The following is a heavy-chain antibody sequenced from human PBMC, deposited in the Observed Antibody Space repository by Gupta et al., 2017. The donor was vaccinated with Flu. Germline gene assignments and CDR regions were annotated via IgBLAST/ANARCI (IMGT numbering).Heavy chain of an antibody. J-gene: IGHJ6*02. Sequence: EVQLVESGGGLVQTGRSLGLSWTAHGLPFGGYAMGWFSTAPGKGLEWVGFIRSKAYGGTTEYAVSVKGRFTISRDDSKSIAYLQMNSLKTEDTAVYYCTRSHYDFWSGSHYYGMDVWGQGTTVTVSS. V-gene: IGHV3-49*03. CDR3: TRSHYDFWSGSHYYGMDV. CDR1: GLPFGGYA. CDR2: IRSKAYGGTT. D-gene: IGHD3-3*01.